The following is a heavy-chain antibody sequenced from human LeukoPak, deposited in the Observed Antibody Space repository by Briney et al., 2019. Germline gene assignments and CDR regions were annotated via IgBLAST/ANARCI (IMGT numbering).Heavy chain of an antibody. Sequence: GRSLRLSCAASGFTFSSYEMNWVRQAPGKGLEWVSYISSSGSTIYYADSVKGRFTISRDNAKNSLYLQMNSLRAEDTAVYYCAREGREPLAAFDIWGQETMGTVSS. CDR1: GFTFSSYE. CDR2: ISSSGSTI. V-gene: IGHV3-48*03. D-gene: IGHD1-26*01. CDR3: AREGREPLAAFDI. J-gene: IGHJ3*02.